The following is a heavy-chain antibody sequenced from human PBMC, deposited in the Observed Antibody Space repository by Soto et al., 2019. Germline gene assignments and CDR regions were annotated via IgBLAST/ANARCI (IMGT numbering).Heavy chain of an antibody. Sequence: ASVKVSCKASGYTLTSYYTHWVRQAPGQGLEWMGIINPSGGSTTYTQKFQGRVTMTRDTSTSTVYMELSSLRSQDTAVYYCAVSTNWYLYFQHWGQGTQVTVSS. V-gene: IGHV1-46*01. CDR1: GYTLTSYY. J-gene: IGHJ1*01. D-gene: IGHD2-2*01. CDR3: AVSTNWYLYFQH. CDR2: INPSGGST.